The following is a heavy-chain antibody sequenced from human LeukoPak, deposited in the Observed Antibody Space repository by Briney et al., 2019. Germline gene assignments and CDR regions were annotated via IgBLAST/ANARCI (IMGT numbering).Heavy chain of an antibody. D-gene: IGHD4-17*01. CDR1: GGTFSSYA. V-gene: IGHV1-69*05. Sequence: ASVKVSCKASGGTFSSYAISWVRQAPGQGLEWMGGIIPIFGTANYAQKFQGRVTITTDESTSTAYMELSSLRSEDTAVYYCASYGESTFDYWGQGTLVIVSS. CDR2: IIPIFGTA. J-gene: IGHJ4*02. CDR3: ASYGESTFDY.